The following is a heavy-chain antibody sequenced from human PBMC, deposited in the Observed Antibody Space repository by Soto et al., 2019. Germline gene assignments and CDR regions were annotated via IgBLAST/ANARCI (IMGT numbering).Heavy chain of an antibody. CDR1: GFTFSSSA. J-gene: IGHJ4*02. CDR2: ISGSGDRT. Sequence: GGSLRLSCAASGFTFSSSAMSWVRQAPGKGLEWVSGISGSGDRTDYADSVKGRFTISRDNSKNTQYLQMNSLRAKDTAVYSCANVVDHTSFWGQGALVTVSS. CDR3: ANVVDHTSF. V-gene: IGHV3-23*01. D-gene: IGHD3-16*01.